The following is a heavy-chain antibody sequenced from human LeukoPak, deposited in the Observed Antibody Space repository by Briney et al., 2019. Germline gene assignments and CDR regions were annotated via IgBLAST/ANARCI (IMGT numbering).Heavy chain of an antibody. J-gene: IGHJ6*03. CDR3: ARTTEGYAGGPGYSYYYYMDV. V-gene: IGHV4-39*07. D-gene: IGHD5-12*01. CDR1: GGSISSSSYY. Sequence: SETLSLTCTVSGGSISSSSYYWGWIRQPPGKGLEWIASIYYSGSTYYNPSLKSRVTISVDTSKNQVSLKLRSVTAADTAVYYCARTTEGYAGGPGYSYYYYMDVWGKGTTVTISS. CDR2: IYYSGST.